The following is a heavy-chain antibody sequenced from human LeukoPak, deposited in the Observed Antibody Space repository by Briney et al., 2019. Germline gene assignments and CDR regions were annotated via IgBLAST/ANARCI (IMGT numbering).Heavy chain of an antibody. Sequence: SETLSLTCTVSGGSISSYYWSWIRQPPGKGLEWIGYIYYSGSINYNPSLKSRVTISVDTSKNQFSLKLRSVTAADTAVYYCARYSGSYSGFDYWGQGTLATVSS. CDR3: ARYSGSYSGFDY. J-gene: IGHJ4*02. CDR1: GGSISSYY. V-gene: IGHV4-59*08. D-gene: IGHD1-26*01. CDR2: IYYSGSI.